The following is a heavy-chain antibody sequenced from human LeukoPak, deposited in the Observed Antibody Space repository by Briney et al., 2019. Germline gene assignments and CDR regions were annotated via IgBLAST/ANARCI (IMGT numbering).Heavy chain of an antibody. D-gene: IGHD2-2*01. CDR2: IIPILGIA. CDR3: ARLFLRGTSCPSY. V-gene: IGHV1-69*04. J-gene: IGHJ4*02. CDR1: GGTFSSYA. Sequence: SVKVSCKASGGTFSSYAISWVRQAPGQGLEWMGRIIPILGIANYAQKFQGRVTITADKSTSTAYMELSSLRSEDTAVYYCARLFLRGTSCPSYWGQGTLVTVSS.